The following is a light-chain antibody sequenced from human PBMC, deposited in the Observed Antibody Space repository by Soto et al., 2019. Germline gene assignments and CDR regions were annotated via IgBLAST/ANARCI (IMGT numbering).Light chain of an antibody. CDR2: GAS. CDR1: QSVSSSY. V-gene: IGKV3-20*01. CDR3: QQYGSSQS. Sequence: EIVLTQSPGTLSLSPGERATLSCRASQSVSSSYLAWYQQKPGQAPRLLIYGASSRATVLPDRFSGSGSVTAFTLTISRLEPEDFAVYYCQQYGSSQSFGQGTKVEIK. J-gene: IGKJ1*01.